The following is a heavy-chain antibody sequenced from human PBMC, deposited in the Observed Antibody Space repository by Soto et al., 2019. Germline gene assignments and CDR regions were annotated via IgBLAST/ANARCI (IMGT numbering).Heavy chain of an antibody. Sequence: QVHLVQSGAEVKKPGASVKVSCKGSGYGFTTYGITWVRQAPGQGLEWMAWISAHNGNTNYAQKLQGRVTVTRDTTTSTAYMALRSLRADDTDVYYCARGRYGDYWGQGALVTVSS. V-gene: IGHV1-18*01. CDR2: ISAHNGNT. D-gene: IGHD1-1*01. CDR1: GYGFTTYG. CDR3: ARGRYGDY. J-gene: IGHJ4*02.